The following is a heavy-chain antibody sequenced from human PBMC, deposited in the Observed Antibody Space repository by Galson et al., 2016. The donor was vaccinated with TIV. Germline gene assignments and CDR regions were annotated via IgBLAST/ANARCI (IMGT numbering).Heavy chain of an antibody. D-gene: IGHD2-15*01. V-gene: IGHV5-51*03. Sequence: QSGAEVKKPGESLKISCQGSGYSFATYWIAWVRQMPGKGLDWMGIIYPGNSDTRYSPSFQVQVTISADRSTNTAYLKLSSLKAPDTAIYYCATSVLPPPLMPATSLHSWGQGTLVTVSS. CDR2: IYPGNSDT. J-gene: IGHJ4*02. CDR1: GYSFATYW. CDR3: ATSVLPPPLMPATSLHS.